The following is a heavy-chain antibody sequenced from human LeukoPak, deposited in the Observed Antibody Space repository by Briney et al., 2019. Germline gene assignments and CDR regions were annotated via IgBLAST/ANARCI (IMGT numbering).Heavy chain of an antibody. Sequence: GGSLRPSCAASGFTVSSNYMSWVRQAPGKGLEWVSVIYSGGSTYYADSVKGRFTISRDNSKNTLYLQMNSLRAEDTAVYYCARDRSVYIERYYGMDVWGQGTTVTVSS. D-gene: IGHD5-12*01. CDR2: IYSGGST. V-gene: IGHV3-53*01. J-gene: IGHJ6*02. CDR3: ARDRSVYIERYYGMDV. CDR1: GFTVSSNY.